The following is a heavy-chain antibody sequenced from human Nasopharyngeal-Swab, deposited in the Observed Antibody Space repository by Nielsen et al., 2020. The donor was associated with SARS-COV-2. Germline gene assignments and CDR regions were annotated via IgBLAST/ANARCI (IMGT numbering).Heavy chain of an antibody. CDR2: IIPIFGTA. CDR1: GGTFSSYA. CDR3: AREESIRGYSGYDPYYMDV. D-gene: IGHD5-12*01. Sequence: SVKVSCKASGGTFSSYAISWVRQAPGQGLEWMGGIIPIFGTANYAQKFQGGVTITADKSTSTAYMELSSLRSEDTAVYYCAREESIRGYSGYDPYYMDVWGKGTTVTVSS. J-gene: IGHJ6*03. V-gene: IGHV1-69*06.